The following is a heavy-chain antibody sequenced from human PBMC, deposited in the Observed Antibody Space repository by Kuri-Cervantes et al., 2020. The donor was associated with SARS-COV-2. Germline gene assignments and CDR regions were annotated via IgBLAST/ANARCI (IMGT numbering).Heavy chain of an antibody. CDR1: GGSFSGYY. CDR2: INHSGST. D-gene: IGHD2-15*01. J-gene: IGHJ6*02. Sequence: SETLSLTCAVYGGSFSGYYWSWIRQPPGKGLEWIGEINHSGSTNYNPSLESRVTMSVDTSRNQFSLKLSSVTAADTAVYYCARCDGVGVDETSDYDGMDVWGQGTTVTVSS. CDR3: ARCDGVGVDETSDYDGMDV. V-gene: IGHV4-34*01.